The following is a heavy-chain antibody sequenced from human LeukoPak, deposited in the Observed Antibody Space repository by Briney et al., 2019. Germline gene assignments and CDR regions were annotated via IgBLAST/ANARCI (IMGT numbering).Heavy chain of an antibody. CDR3: ARSDYGSGSYFDY. J-gene: IGHJ4*02. CDR1: GGSISSYY. V-gene: IGHV4-59*01. CDR2: IYYSGST. Sequence: SETLSLTCTVSGGSISSYYRSWIRQPPGKGLEWIGYIYYSGSTNYNPSLKSRVTISVDTSKNQFSLKLSSVTAADTAVYYCARSDYGSGSYFDYWGQGTLVTVSS. D-gene: IGHD3-10*01.